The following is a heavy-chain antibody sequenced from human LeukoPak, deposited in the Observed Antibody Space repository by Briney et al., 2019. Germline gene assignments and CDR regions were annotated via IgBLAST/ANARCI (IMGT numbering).Heavy chain of an antibody. V-gene: IGHV1-18*01. CDR1: GYTFTSYG. Sequence: ASVKVSCKASGYTFTSYGISWVRQAPGQGLECMGWISAYNGNTNYAQKFQGRVTITADESTSTAYMELSSLRSEDTAVYYCARALYGDYLSFDIWGQGTMVTVSS. J-gene: IGHJ3*02. CDR3: ARALYGDYLSFDI. CDR2: ISAYNGNT. D-gene: IGHD4-17*01.